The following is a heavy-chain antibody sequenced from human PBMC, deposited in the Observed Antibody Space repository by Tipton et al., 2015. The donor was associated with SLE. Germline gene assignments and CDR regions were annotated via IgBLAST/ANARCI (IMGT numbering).Heavy chain of an antibody. CDR2: IDWRSGRV. J-gene: IGHJ3*01. Sequence: SLRLSCTASGFNFDAHAMHWVRQAPGKGLEWVSSIDWRSGRVDYADSVKGRFTISRDNGKNSLYLQMNSLRAEDTALYYCARDEGLVGTAGAFDVWGHGTVVTVSS. V-gene: IGHV3-9*01. CDR1: GFNFDAHA. D-gene: IGHD2-15*01. CDR3: ARDEGLVGTAGAFDV.